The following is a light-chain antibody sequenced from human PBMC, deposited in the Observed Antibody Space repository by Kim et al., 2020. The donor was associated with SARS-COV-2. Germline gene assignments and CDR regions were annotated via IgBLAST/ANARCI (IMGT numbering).Light chain of an antibody. CDR1: SLRTYY. J-gene: IGLJ3*02. CDR3: NSRDSSGNHWV. Sequence: ALGQTVRITCQGDSLRTYYASWYQQKPGQAPVLVIYGKNNRPSGIPDRFSGSSSGNTASLTITGAQAVDEADYYCNSRDSSGNHWVFGGGTQLTVL. V-gene: IGLV3-19*01. CDR2: GKN.